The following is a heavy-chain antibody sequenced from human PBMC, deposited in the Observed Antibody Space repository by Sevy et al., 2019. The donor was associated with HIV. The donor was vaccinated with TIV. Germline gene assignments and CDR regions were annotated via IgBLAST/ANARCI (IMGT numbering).Heavy chain of an antibody. CDR2: ISYDGNNQ. V-gene: IGHV3-30-3*01. Sequence: GGSLRLSCAASGFTFSSYAMHWVRQAPGKGLEWVAFISYDGNNQDYADSVKGRFTISRDNSKKRLYLQRNSLTTKDTAVYSGGRGGAGWYGVGGGNYLDYWGQGTLVTVSS. CDR1: GFTFSSYA. CDR3: GRGGAGWYGVGGGNYLDY. D-gene: IGHD3-10*01. J-gene: IGHJ4*02.